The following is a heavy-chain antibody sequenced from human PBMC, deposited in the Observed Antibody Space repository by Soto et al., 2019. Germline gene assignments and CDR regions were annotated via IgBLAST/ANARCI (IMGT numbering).Heavy chain of an antibody. CDR2: IDPSGSYT. CDR1: GYSFTSYW. Sequence: GESLKISCKGSGYSFTSYWINWVRQMPGKGLEWMGKIDPSGSYTYYSPSFQGHVTISADKSLNTAYVHWSSLRASDTAIYYCARPPFGQFYSDAFDIWGQGTMVPVSS. J-gene: IGHJ3*02. V-gene: IGHV5-10-1*01. D-gene: IGHD3-10*01. CDR3: ARPPFGQFYSDAFDI.